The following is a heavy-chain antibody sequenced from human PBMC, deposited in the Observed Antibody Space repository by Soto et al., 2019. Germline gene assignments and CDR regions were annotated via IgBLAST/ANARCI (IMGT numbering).Heavy chain of an antibody. CDR2: VTYDGSNK. Sequence: SLRLSCAASGFTFPLHGMHWVRQAPGKGLEWVAVVTYDGSNKYYADSVKGRFTISRDNSKNTLYLQMNSLRAEDTAVYYCVKGRGSYEVKFGMGVWGQGTTVTVSS. V-gene: IGHV3-30*18. CDR3: VKGRGSYEVKFGMGV. J-gene: IGHJ6*01. CDR1: GFTFPLHG. D-gene: IGHD6-25*01.